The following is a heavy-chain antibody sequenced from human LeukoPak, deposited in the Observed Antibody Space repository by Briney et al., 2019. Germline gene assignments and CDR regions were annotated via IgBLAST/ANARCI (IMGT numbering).Heavy chain of an antibody. J-gene: IGHJ6*02. V-gene: IGHV1-18*01. CDR3: ARNHYYDILTGSVTYGMDV. CDR1: GYTFTNYG. CDR2: ISAYNGNT. Sequence: GASVKVSCKASGYTFTNYGTSWVRQAPGQGLEWMGWISAYNGNTNYAQKLQGRVTTTTDPSTSTAYMELRSLRSDDTAVYYCARNHYYDILTGSVTYGMDVWGQGTTVTVSS. D-gene: IGHD3-9*01.